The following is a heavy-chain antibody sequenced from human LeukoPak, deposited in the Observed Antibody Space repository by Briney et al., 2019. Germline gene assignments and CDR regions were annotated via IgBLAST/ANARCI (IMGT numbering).Heavy chain of an antibody. J-gene: IGHJ4*02. CDR3: ARDYYDYVWGSFSPVGY. Sequence: GGSLRLSCAASGFTFSDYYMSWIRQAPGKGLEWVSYISSSGSTIYYAASVKGRFTISRDNAKNSLYLQMNSLRAEDTAVYYCARDYYDYVWGSFSPVGYWGQGTLVTVSS. D-gene: IGHD3-16*01. CDR1: GFTFSDYY. CDR2: ISSSGSTI. V-gene: IGHV3-11*01.